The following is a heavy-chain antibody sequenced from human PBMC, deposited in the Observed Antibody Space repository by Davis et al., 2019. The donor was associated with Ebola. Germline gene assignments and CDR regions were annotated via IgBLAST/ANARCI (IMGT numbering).Heavy chain of an antibody. CDR3: ARRVVTAIWYFDL. D-gene: IGHD2-21*02. J-gene: IGHJ2*01. CDR2: ISYDGSNK. V-gene: IGHV3-30*03. Sequence: GESLKISCAASGFTFSSYGMHWVRQAPGKGLEWVAVISYDGSNKNYAESVKGRFTISRDNSKNTLYLQMNSLRADDTAMYYCARRVVTAIWYFDLWGRGTLVTVSS. CDR1: GFTFSSYG.